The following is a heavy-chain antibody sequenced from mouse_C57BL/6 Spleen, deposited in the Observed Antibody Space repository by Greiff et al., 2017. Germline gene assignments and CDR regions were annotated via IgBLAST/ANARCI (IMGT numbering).Heavy chain of an antibody. D-gene: IGHD4-1*01. J-gene: IGHJ2*01. Sequence: EVKLVESGGGLVKPGGSLKLSCAASGFTFSSYAMSWVRQTPEKRLEWVATISDGGSYTYYPDNVKGRFTISRDNAKNNLYLQMSHLKSEDTAMYYCARDPNWDASYYFDYWGQGTTLTVSS. CDR1: GFTFSSYA. CDR3: ARDPNWDASYYFDY. V-gene: IGHV5-4*01. CDR2: ISDGGSYT.